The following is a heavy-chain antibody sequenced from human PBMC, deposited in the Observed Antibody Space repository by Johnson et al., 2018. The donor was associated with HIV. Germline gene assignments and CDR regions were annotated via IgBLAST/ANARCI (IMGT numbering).Heavy chain of an antibody. CDR1: GFTFSSYA. V-gene: IGHV3-23*04. J-gene: IGHJ3*02. D-gene: IGHD3-3*01. CDR2: ISGSGGST. Sequence: VQLVESGGGLVQPGGSLRLSCAASGFTFSSYAMSWVRQAPGKGLEWVSAISGSGGSTYYADSVKGRFTISRDNSKNTLYLQMNSLRAEDTAVYYCAKDRPPNYNFWSGYPRSDAFDIWGQGTMVTVSS. CDR3: AKDRPPNYNFWSGYPRSDAFDI.